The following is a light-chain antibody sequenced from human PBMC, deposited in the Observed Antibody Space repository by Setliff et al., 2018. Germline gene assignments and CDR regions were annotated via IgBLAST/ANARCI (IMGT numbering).Light chain of an antibody. V-gene: IGLV2-14*01. Sequence: QSALTQSASVSGSPGQSITISCTGTSSDVASYNYVSWYQQYPGKAPQLLIYDVSMRPSGVSDRFSGSKSGDTASLTISGLRAEDEADYYCCAYTASTTYVFVNGTKVTVL. CDR1: SSDVASYNY. CDR3: CAYTASTTYV. CDR2: DVS. J-gene: IGLJ1*01.